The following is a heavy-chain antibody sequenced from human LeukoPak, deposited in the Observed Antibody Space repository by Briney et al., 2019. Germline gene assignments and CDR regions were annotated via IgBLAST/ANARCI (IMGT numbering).Heavy chain of an antibody. CDR1: GYTFTSYG. CDR3: ARGIAESYDILTGYYGGFDY. J-gene: IGHJ4*02. V-gene: IGHV1-18*01. CDR2: ISAYNGNT. Sequence: ASVEVSCKASGYTFTSYGISWVRQAPGQGLEWMGWISAYNGNTNYAQKLQGRVTMTTDTSTSTAYMELRSLRSDDTAVYYCARGIAESYDILTGYYGGFDYWGQGTLVTVSS. D-gene: IGHD3-9*01.